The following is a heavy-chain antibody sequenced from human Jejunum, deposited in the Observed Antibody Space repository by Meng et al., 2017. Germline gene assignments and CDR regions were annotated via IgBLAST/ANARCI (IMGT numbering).Heavy chain of an antibody. D-gene: IGHD6-13*01. J-gene: IGHJ5*02. CDR2: IHNSGST. CDR1: GDSMSTRSYY. V-gene: IGHV4-39*07. CDR3: ARDIASSWFSS. Sequence: SETLSLTCSVSGDSMSTRSYYWGWIRQPPGMGLEWIGTIHNSGSTSYNPSLKSRVTISVDMSKNQFSLKLTSVTAADTAMYFCARDIASSWFSSWGQGRLVTVSS.